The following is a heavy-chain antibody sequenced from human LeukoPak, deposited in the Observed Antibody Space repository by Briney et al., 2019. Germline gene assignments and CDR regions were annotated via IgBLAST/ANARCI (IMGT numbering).Heavy chain of an antibody. D-gene: IGHD1-26*01. CDR3: ARGMRILGTKGRGYLDY. Sequence: GGPLRLSCVASGFTVSNNYMSWVRQAPGKGLEWVAHIWYDGSNEQYADSVKGRFTISRDNSKNTLHLQMNSLRAEDTAVYFCARGMRILGTKGRGYLDYWGQGTLVTVSS. CDR2: IWYDGSNE. J-gene: IGHJ4*02. V-gene: IGHV3-33*08. CDR1: GFTVSNNY.